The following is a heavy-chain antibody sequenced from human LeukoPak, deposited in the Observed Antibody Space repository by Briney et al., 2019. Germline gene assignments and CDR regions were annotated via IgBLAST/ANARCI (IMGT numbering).Heavy chain of an antibody. J-gene: IGHJ4*02. CDR1: GGSISSYY. Sequence: SETLSLTCTVSGGSISSYYWSWIRQPPGKGLEWIGYIYYSGSTNYNPSLKSRVTISVDTSKNQFSLKLSSVTAADTAVYYCARHDSSGYFDYWGQGTLVTVSS. D-gene: IGHD3-22*01. CDR2: IYYSGST. V-gene: IGHV4-59*01. CDR3: ARHDSSGYFDY.